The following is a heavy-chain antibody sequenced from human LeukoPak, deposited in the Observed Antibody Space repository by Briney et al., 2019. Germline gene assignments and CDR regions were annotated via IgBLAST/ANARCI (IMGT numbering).Heavy chain of an antibody. CDR1: GFTFSTYA. J-gene: IGHJ6*03. D-gene: IGHD5-12*01. CDR2: ISGSGGST. CDR3: AKDGSSSGYPYYMDV. Sequence: GGSLRLSCEVSGFTFSTYAMSWVRQAPGKGLEWVSVISGSGGSTYYADSVKGRFTISRDNSKNTLYLQMNSLRAEDTADYYCAKDGSSSGYPYYMDVWGKGTTVTVSS. V-gene: IGHV3-23*01.